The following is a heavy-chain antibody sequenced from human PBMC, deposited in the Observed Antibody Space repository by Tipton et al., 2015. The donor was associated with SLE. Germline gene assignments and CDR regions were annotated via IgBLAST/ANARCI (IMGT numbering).Heavy chain of an antibody. Sequence: SLRLSCAAPGFIFNIYEMNWVRQAPGKGLEWISYISSSDSTIYYADSVKGRFTISRDNAKNSLYLQMNSLRVEDTAVYYCARGVAPFDIWGQGIMVTVSS. CDR2: ISSSDSTI. CDR1: GFIFNIYE. D-gene: IGHD2-21*01. CDR3: ARGVAPFDI. J-gene: IGHJ3*02. V-gene: IGHV3-48*03.